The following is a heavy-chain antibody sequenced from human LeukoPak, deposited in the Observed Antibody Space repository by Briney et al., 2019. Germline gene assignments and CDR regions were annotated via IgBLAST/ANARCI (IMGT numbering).Heavy chain of an antibody. D-gene: IGHD3-16*01. CDR3: AHTPYVSNWFDP. CDR2: IYWDDDK. V-gene: IGHV2-5*02. CDR1: GFSLRTSGGG. Sequence: ESGPTLLNPTQTLTHTCTFSGFSLRTSGGGVGWIRQPPVKALEWLPLIYWDDDKRYSPSLKSRLTITKDTPKNQVVLTMTNMDPVDTATYYCAHTPYVSNWFDPWGQGTLVTVSS. J-gene: IGHJ5*02.